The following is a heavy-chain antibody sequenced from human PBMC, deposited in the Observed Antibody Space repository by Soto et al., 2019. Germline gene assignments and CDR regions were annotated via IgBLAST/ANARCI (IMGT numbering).Heavy chain of an antibody. D-gene: IGHD4-17*01. J-gene: IGHJ4*02. CDR2: IYYSGST. CDR3: ARGLSVTLFDN. V-gene: IGHV4-31*03. Sequence: QVQLQESGPGLVKPSQTLSLTCTVSGGSISTGGYYWTWIRQHPGKGLEWIGYIYYSGSTYYNPSLKSRVTISVDTSKNQFSLRLSSVTAADTAVYYCARGLSVTLFDNWGQGTLVTVSS. CDR1: GGSISTGGYY.